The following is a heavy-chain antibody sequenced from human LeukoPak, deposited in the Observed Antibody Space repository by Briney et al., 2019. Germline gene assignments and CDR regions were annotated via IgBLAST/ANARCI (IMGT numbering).Heavy chain of an antibody. CDR3: AKAVGVIYIGIDF. V-gene: IGHV3-23*01. J-gene: IGHJ4*02. CDR1: GFIFSNNG. D-gene: IGHD2-21*01. Sequence: GGSLRLSCAAYGFIFSNNGMSWVRQAPGRGLEWVSSIRGSAGNAYYADSVKGRFTISRDDSTNTLYLQMSSLRAEDTAMYYCAKAVGVIYIGIDFWGQGALVTISS. CDR2: IRGSAGNA.